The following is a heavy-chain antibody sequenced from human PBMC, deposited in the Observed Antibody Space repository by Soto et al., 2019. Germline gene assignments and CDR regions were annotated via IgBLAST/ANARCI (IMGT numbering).Heavy chain of an antibody. CDR2: ISRTSNHI. CDR1: GFTFSNYT. V-gene: IGHV3-21*01. CDR3: ARENSVQAWLHHFDH. D-gene: IGHD5-18*01. J-gene: IGHJ4*02. Sequence: GGSLRLSCAASGFTFSNYTLNWVRQAPGKGLEWVSIISRTSNHIYYADSVKGRFTVSRDNAENSLSLQMNNLRAEDTAVYYCARENSVQAWLHHFDHWGLGTLVTVSS.